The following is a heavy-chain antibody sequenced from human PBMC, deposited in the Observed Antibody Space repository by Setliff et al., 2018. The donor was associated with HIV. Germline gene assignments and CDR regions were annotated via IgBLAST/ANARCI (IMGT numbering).Heavy chain of an antibody. V-gene: IGHV4-39*01. D-gene: IGHD6-13*01. J-gene: IGHJ6*03. CDR2: IYYRGST. CDR1: GGSISSSSYY. Sequence: SETLSLTCTVSGGSISSSSYYWGWIRQPPGKGLQWIGSIYYRGSTYYNPSLKSRVTISVDTSKNQFSLKLRSVTAADTALYYCARGRYRSRWYASDHYYIDVWGKGNTVTVSS. CDR3: ARGRYRSRWYASDHYYIDV.